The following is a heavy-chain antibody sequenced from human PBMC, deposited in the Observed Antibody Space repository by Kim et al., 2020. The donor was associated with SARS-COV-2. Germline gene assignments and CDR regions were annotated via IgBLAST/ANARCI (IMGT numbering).Heavy chain of an antibody. CDR1: GYSFTNYW. J-gene: IGHJ4*02. V-gene: IGHV5-51*01. Sequence: GESLKISCKASGYSFTNYWIGWVRQMPGKGLEWMGIIYPRDSESRYNPSFQGQVTISADKSFSTAYLQWSSLKASDTAMYYCATEAAAVIWGQGTLVTVSS. D-gene: IGHD6-13*01. CDR3: ATEAAAVI. CDR2: IYPRDSES.